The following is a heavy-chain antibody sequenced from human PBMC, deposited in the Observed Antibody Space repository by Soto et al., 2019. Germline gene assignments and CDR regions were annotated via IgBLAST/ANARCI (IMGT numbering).Heavy chain of an antibody. V-gene: IGHV5-51*01. J-gene: IGHJ3*02. CDR2: IYPGDSDT. Sequence: PGESLKISCKGSGYSFTSYWIGWVRQMPGKGLEWMGIIYPGDSDTRYSPSFQGQVTISADKSISTAYLQWSSLKASDTAMYYCASSALGYCSGGSCRRVNAFDIWGQGTMVTVSS. CDR3: ASSALGYCSGGSCRRVNAFDI. D-gene: IGHD2-15*01. CDR1: GYSFTSYW.